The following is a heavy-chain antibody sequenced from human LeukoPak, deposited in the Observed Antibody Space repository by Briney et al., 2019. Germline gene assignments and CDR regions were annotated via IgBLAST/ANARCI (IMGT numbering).Heavy chain of an antibody. CDR3: ARIPQRVPHNWFDP. CDR2: INPSGGST. Sequence: ASVKVSCKASGYTLTSYYMHWVRQAPGQGLEWMGIINPSGGSTSYAQKFQGRVTMTRDTSISTVYMELSSLTSDDTAVYYCARIPQRVPHNWFDPWGQGTLVTVSS. V-gene: IGHV1-46*01. D-gene: IGHD1-1*01. CDR1: GYTLTSYY. J-gene: IGHJ5*02.